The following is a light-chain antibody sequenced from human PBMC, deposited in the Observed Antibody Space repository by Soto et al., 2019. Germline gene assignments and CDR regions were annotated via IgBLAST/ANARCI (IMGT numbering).Light chain of an antibody. Sequence: QSALTQPASVSGSPGQSITISCTGISSGIGGYNYVSWYQQHPGKAPKLMIYDVSNRRSGVSNRFSGSKSGNTASLTISGLHAEDEADYYCYSYTSSSTVLFGGGTKVTVL. CDR2: DVS. J-gene: IGLJ2*01. V-gene: IGLV2-14*01. CDR1: SSGIGGYNY. CDR3: YSYTSSSTVL.